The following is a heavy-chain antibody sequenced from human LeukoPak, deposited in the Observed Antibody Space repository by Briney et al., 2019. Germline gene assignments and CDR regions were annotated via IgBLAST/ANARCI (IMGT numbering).Heavy chain of an antibody. CDR1: GFTFSSFW. J-gene: IGHJ4*02. Sequence: GGSLRLSCAASGFTFSSFWIHWVRQAPGKGLVWVSRINSDGSSTNHADSVKGRFTISRDNAKNTLYLQMNSLRAEDTAVYYCVRGYGRYYFDYWGQGTLVTVSS. D-gene: IGHD1-26*01. CDR2: INSDGSST. V-gene: IGHV3-74*01. CDR3: VRGYGRYYFDY.